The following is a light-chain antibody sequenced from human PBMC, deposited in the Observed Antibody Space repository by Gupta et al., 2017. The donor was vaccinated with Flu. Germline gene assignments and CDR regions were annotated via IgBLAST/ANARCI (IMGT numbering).Light chain of an antibody. Sequence: DIQMTTSPSSLSASVGDRVTITCRASQSIRNNLNWYQQKPGQAPRLLMYAASKLQTGVPSRFSGSGSGTDFTLSISSLQPEDFATYYCQQSHSSSRTFGQGTKVEIK. J-gene: IGKJ1*01. CDR3: QQSHSSSRT. CDR1: QSIRNN. V-gene: IGKV1-39*01. CDR2: AAS.